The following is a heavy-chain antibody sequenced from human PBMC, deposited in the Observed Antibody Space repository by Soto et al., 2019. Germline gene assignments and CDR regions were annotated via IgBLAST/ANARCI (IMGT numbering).Heavy chain of an antibody. CDR1: GFTFTSYG. CDR3: ERDRRFLDWLDY. J-gene: IGHJ4*02. Sequence: QVQLVESGGGVVQPGRSLRLSCAASGFTFTSYGMHWVRQAPGKGLEWVAGIWYDGSNKYYADSVKGRFSISRDNSKNTFFLKMNSLRGEGTAVYYCERDRRFLDWLDYGSQGTVVTVSS. CDR2: IWYDGSNK. D-gene: IGHD3-3*01. V-gene: IGHV3-33*01.